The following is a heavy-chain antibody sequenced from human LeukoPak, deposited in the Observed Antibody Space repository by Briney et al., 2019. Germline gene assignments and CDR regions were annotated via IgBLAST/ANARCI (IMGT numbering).Heavy chain of an antibody. CDR2: IKSKIDGGAT. CDR3: TTPATYYDFQSGDFGYYYYLDV. J-gene: IGHJ6*03. Sequence: GGSLRLSCAASGFTFSKGWMYWVRQAPGKGLEWVGRIKSKIDGGATDYAAPVKGRFTISRDDSKDTLYLQMNRLKTDDTAVYYCTTPATYYDFQSGDFGYYYYLDVWGKGTTVIVSS. V-gene: IGHV3-15*01. D-gene: IGHD3-3*01. CDR1: GFTFSKGW.